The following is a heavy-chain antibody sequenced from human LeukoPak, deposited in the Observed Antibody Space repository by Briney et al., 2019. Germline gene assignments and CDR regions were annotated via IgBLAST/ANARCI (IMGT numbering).Heavy chain of an antibody. J-gene: IGHJ6*03. CDR2: ISAYNGNT. D-gene: IGHD3-3*01. V-gene: IGHV1-18*01. Sequence: ASVKVSPKASRYTLTRYGISGVRQAPGQGLEGRGWISAYNGNTNYAQKLQGTVTMTTDTSTSTAYMELRSLRSDDTAVYYCARAGMRFLEWLPRIHYMDVWGKGTTVTVSS. CDR3: ARAGMRFLEWLPRIHYMDV. CDR1: RYTLTRYG.